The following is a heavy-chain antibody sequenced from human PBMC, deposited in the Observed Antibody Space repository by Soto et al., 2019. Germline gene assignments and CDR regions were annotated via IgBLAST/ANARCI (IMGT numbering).Heavy chain of an antibody. CDR3: AIEFYYYYGMDV. CDR1: GGSISSGGYY. J-gene: IGHJ6*02. V-gene: IGHV4-31*03. CDR2: IYYSGST. Sequence: PSETLSLTRTVSGGSISSGGYYWSWIRQHPGKGLEWIGYIYYSGSTYYNPSLKSRVTISVDTSKNQFSLKLSSVTAADTAVYYCAIEFYYYYGMDVWGQGTTVTVSS.